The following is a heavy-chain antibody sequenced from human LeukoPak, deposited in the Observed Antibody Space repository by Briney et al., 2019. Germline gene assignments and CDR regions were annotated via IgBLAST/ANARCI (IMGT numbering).Heavy chain of an antibody. D-gene: IGHD6-13*01. CDR2: INHSGST. CDR3: ARAKKSSIAAAGTYYYYHYMDV. V-gene: IGHV4-34*01. CDR1: GGSFSGYY. J-gene: IGHJ6*03. Sequence: SETLSLTCAVYGGSFSGYYWSWIRQPPGKGLEWIGEINHSGSTNYNPSLKSRVTISVDTSKNQFSLKLSSVTAADTAVYYCARAKKSSIAAAGTYYYYHYMDVWGKGTTVTVSS.